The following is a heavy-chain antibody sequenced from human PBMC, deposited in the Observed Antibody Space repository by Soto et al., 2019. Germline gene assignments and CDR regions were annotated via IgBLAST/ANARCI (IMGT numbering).Heavy chain of an antibody. CDR1: GFTFSSYW. CDR3: ARGSNIVVVTAPSYFDL. J-gene: IGHJ2*01. V-gene: IGHV3-7*03. Sequence: EVQLVESGGVLVQPGGSLRLSCAASGFTFSSYWMSWVRQAPGKGLEWVANIKQDGSEKYYVDSVKGRFTISRDNAKNSLYLQMNSLRAEDTAVYYCARGSNIVVVTAPSYFDLWGRGTLVTVSS. CDR2: IKQDGSEK. D-gene: IGHD2-21*02.